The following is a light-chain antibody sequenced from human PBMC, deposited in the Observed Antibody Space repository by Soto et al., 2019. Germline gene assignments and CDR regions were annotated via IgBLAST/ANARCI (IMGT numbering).Light chain of an antibody. Sequence: QLVLTQSPSASASLGASVKLTCTLNSGHTSYAIAWHQQQPEKGPRYLMKLNSDGSHTKGDGIPDRFSGSSSGAERYLIISSLQSEDEADYYCQTWGTGAVVFGGGTKLTVL. CDR1: SGHTSYA. CDR2: LNSDGSH. CDR3: QTWGTGAVV. V-gene: IGLV4-69*01. J-gene: IGLJ2*01.